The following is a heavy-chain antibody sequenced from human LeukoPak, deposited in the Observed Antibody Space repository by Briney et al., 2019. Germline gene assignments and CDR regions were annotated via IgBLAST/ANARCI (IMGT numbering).Heavy chain of an antibody. CDR2: IYYSGST. D-gene: IGHD3-16*02. J-gene: IGHJ4*02. Sequence: SETLSLTCTVSGGSISSYYWSWIRQPPGKGLEWIGYIYYSGSTNYNPSLKSRVTISVDTSKNQFSLKLSSVTAADTAVYYCARAGMITFGGVIATHPEYFDYWGQGTLVTVSS. CDR1: GGSISSYY. V-gene: IGHV4-59*01. CDR3: ARAGMITFGGVIATHPEYFDY.